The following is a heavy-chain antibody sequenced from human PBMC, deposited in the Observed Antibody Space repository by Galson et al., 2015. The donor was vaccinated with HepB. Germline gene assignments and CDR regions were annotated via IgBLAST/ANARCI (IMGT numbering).Heavy chain of an antibody. CDR2: ISGGGGST. Sequence: SLRLSCAASGFTFSSYAMSWVRQDPGKGLEWVSGISGGGGSTYHADSVKGRFTISRDNSKNALYVQMNSLRAEDTAVYYCVKGEGHSYATAFAYWGQGTLVTVSS. D-gene: IGHD5-18*01. CDR1: GFTFSSYA. CDR3: VKGEGHSYATAFAY. J-gene: IGHJ4*02. V-gene: IGHV3-23*01.